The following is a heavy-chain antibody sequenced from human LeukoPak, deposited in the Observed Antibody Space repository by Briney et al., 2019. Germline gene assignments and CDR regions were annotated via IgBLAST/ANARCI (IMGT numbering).Heavy chain of an antibody. V-gene: IGHV3-21*01. CDR3: ARDSTVYYDSSGRAIDY. Sequence: PGGSLRLSCAASGFTFSSYSMNWVRQAPGKGLEWVSSISSSSSYIYYADSVKGRFTISRDNAKNSLYLQMNSLGAEDTAVYYCARDSTVYYDSSGRAIDYWGQGTLVTVSS. CDR2: ISSSSSYI. CDR1: GFTFSSYS. J-gene: IGHJ4*02. D-gene: IGHD3-22*01.